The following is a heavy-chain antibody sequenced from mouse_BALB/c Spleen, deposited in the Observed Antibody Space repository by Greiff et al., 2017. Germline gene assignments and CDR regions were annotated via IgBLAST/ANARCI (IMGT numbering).Heavy chain of an antibody. CDR3: ARRDGYLDY. J-gene: IGHJ2*01. D-gene: IGHD2-3*01. V-gene: IGHV1S81*02. Sequence: VQLQQPGAELVKPGASVKLSCKASGYTFTSYWMHWVKQRPGQGLEWIGEINPSNGRTNYNEKFKSKATLTVDKSSSTAYMQLSSLTSEDSAVYYCARRDGYLDYWGQGTTLTVSS. CDR1: GYTFTSYW. CDR2: INPSNGRT.